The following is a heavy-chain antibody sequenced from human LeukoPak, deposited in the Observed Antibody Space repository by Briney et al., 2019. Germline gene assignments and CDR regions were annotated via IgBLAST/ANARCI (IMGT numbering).Heavy chain of an antibody. J-gene: IGHJ4*02. CDR2: IYYSGST. D-gene: IGHD2-2*01. CDR3: ARGGVVPADNTFYYFDY. V-gene: IGHV4-31*03. Sequence: SETLSLTCTVSGGSTSSGGYYWSWIRQHPGKGLEWIGYIYYSGSTYYNPSLKSRVTISVDTSKNQFSLKLSSVTAADTAVYYCARGGVVPADNTFYYFDYWAREPWSPSPQ. CDR1: GGSTSSGGYY.